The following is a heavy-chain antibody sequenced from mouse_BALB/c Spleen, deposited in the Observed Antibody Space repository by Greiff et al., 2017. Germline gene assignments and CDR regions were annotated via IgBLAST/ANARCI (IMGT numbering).Heavy chain of an antibody. CDR2: IWAGGST. Sequence: QVQLQQSGPGLVAPSQSLSITCTVSGFSLTSYGVHWVRQPPGKGLEWLGVIWAGGSTNYNSALMSRLSISKDNSKSQVFLKMNSLQTDDTAMYYCARYYYGSSPWLAYWGQGTLVTVSA. V-gene: IGHV2-9*02. J-gene: IGHJ3*01. D-gene: IGHD1-1*01. CDR3: ARYYYGSSPWLAY. CDR1: GFSLTSYG.